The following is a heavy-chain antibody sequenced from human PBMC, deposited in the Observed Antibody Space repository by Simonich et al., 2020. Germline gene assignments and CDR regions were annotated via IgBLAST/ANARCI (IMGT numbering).Heavy chain of an antibody. D-gene: IGHD7-27*01. CDR3: ARDGLGTAYYYYMDV. CDR1: GFTFSSYW. V-gene: IGHV3-7*01. J-gene: IGHJ6*03. Sequence: EVQLVESGGGLVQPGGSLRLSCAASGFTFSSYWMSWVRQAPGKGLEWVANIKQDGSEKDYVDSVKGRFTSSRDNAKNSLYLQMNSLRAEDTAVYYCARDGLGTAYYYYMDVWGKGTTVTVSS. CDR2: IKQDGSEK.